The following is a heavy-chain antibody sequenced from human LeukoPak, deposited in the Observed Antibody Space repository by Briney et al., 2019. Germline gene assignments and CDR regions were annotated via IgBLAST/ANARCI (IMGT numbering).Heavy chain of an antibody. J-gene: IGHJ6*03. CDR1: GYTFTNYY. CDR2: INPSGGST. Sequence: ASVKVSCKASGYTFTNYYIHWVRQAPGQGLEWMGIINPSGGSTSYAQKFQGRVTMTRDTSTSTVYMELSSLRSEDTAVYYCARGGQLVYYYYYMDVWGKGTTVTVSS. D-gene: IGHD1-1*01. CDR3: ARGGQLVYYYYYMDV. V-gene: IGHV1-46*03.